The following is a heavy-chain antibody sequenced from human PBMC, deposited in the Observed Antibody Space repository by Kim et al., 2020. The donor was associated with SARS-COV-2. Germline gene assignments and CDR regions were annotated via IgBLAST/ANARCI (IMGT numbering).Heavy chain of an antibody. D-gene: IGHD3-10*01. V-gene: IGHV3-9*01. Sequence: GGSLRLSCAASGFTFDLYAMHWVRQAPGKGLEWVSFISWNSGRKDYADSVKGRFIISRDNGKNSLYLQMNSLRPEDTGFYFCVKDQVSGITTAERGAYDLWGQGTLVIV. CDR2: ISWNSGRK. CDR1: GFTFDLYA. J-gene: IGHJ3*01. CDR3: VKDQVSGITTAERGAYDL.